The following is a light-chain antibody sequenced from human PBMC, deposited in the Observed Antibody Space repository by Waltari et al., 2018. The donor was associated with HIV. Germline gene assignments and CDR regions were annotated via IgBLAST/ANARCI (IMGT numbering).Light chain of an antibody. Sequence: QSVLAQPPSVSGTPGQRVTISCSGTTSNIGTNVVNWYHQVPGTAPHLLISSNNPRPSGVPDRFSGCKSVTAASLAINGLQSEDEADYYGATWDDTHTGQVLFGGGTKVTVL. CDR3: ATWDDTHTGQVL. J-gene: IGLJ2*01. CDR2: SNN. V-gene: IGLV1-44*01. CDR1: TSNIGTNV.